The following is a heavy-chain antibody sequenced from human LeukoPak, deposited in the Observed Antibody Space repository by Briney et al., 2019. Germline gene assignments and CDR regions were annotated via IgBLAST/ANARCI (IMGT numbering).Heavy chain of an antibody. CDR2: ISATGDST. CDR1: KFTFSSFA. V-gene: IGHV3-23*01. D-gene: IGHD2-2*02. CDR3: AREIYCSSTSCYIV. J-gene: IGHJ6*02. Sequence: GGSLRLSCAASKFTFSSFAMSWVRQAPGKGLEWASGISATGDSTYYTDSVKGRFTISRDNSKNTLYLQMNSLRAEDTAVYYCAREIYCSSTSCYIVWGQGTTVTVSS.